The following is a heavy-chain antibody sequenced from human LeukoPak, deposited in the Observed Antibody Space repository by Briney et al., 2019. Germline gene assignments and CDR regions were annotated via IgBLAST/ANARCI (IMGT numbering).Heavy chain of an antibody. CDR3: ARARTDLEFGDLAYAFEI. D-gene: IGHD3-16*01. Sequence: VASVKVSCKASGYTFSCYDINWVRQAAGQGVECMGWMNPNSGNTGYAEKLEGRVSMTRNNPISTAYMELSGLRPEDTAVYYCARARTDLEFGDLAYAFEIWGQGTMVTVSS. CDR1: GYTFSCYD. J-gene: IGHJ3*02. CDR2: MNPNSGNT. V-gene: IGHV1-8*01.